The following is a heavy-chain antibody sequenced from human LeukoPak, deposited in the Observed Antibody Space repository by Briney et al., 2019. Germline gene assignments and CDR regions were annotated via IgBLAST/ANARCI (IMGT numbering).Heavy chain of an antibody. Sequence: GGSLRLSCAASGFTFSDYYMSWIRQAPGKGLEWVSYISSSSSYTNYADSVKGRFTISRDNAKNLLYLQMNSLRAEDTAVYYCARDGWFGELDKDHFDYWGQGTLVTVSS. CDR1: GFTFSDYY. CDR2: ISSSSSYT. D-gene: IGHD3-10*01. CDR3: ARDGWFGELDKDHFDY. J-gene: IGHJ4*02. V-gene: IGHV3-11*06.